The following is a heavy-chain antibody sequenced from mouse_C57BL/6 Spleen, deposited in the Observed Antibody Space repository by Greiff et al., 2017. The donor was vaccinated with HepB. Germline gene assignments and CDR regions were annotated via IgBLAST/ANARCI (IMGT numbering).Heavy chain of an antibody. D-gene: IGHD4-1*01. CDR2: IYPGDGDT. CDR3: ARNWDEDWFAY. V-gene: IGHV1-82*01. Sequence: VQLQQSGPELVKPGASVKISCKASGYAFSSSWMNWVKQRPGKGLEWIGRIYPGDGDTNYNGKFKGKATLTADKSSSTAYMQLSSLPSEDSVVYFCARNWDEDWFAYWGQGTLVTVSA. J-gene: IGHJ3*01. CDR1: GYAFSSSW.